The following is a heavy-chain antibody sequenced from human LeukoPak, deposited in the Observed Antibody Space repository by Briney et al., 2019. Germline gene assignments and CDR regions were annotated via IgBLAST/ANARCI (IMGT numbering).Heavy chain of an antibody. V-gene: IGHV3-53*04. CDR3: ARVDTVMAYYFDL. D-gene: IGHD5-18*01. CDR1: GFTVSSNY. CDR2: IYSGGST. J-gene: IGHJ4*02. Sequence: GGSLRLSCAASGFTVSSNYMSWVRQAPGKGLEWVSVIYSGGSTYYADSVKGRFTISRHNSRNTLYLQMNSLRAEDTAVYYCARVDTVMAYYFDLWGQGTLVTVSS.